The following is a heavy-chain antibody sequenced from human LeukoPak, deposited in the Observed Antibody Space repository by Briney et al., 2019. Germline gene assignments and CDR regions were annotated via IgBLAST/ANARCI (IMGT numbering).Heavy chain of an antibody. V-gene: IGHV1-8*01. D-gene: IGHD2-2*01. J-gene: IGHJ5*02. Sequence: GASVKVSCKASGYTFTSYDINWVRQATGQGLEWMGWMNPNSGNTGYAQKFQGRVTMTRNTSISTAYMELSSLRSEDTAVYYCARDIVVVPAAIDWFDPWGQGTLVTVSS. CDR2: MNPNSGNT. CDR3: ARDIVVVPAAIDWFDP. CDR1: GYTFTSYD.